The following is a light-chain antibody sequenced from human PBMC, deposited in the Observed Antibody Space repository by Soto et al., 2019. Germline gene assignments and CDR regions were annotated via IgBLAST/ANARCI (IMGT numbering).Light chain of an antibody. Sequence: DIQMTQSPSTLSASVGDRVTITCRASQSLRSWLAWDQQKPGKAPKLLIYDAPSLESGVPSRFSGSGSGTEFTLTISSLQPDDFAAYYCQQYNSYPVTFGQGTKVEIK. CDR3: QQYNSYPVT. V-gene: IGKV1-5*01. CDR1: QSLRSW. J-gene: IGKJ1*01. CDR2: DAP.